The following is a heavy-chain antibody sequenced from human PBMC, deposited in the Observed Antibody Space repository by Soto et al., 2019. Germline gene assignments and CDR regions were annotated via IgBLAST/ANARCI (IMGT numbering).Heavy chain of an antibody. CDR2: ISYDGSNK. V-gene: IGHV3-30-3*01. CDR3: ARPRGFGESYYCYGMDV. D-gene: IGHD3-10*01. Sequence: QVQLVESGGGVVQPGRSLRLSCAASGFTFSSYAMHWVRQAPGKGLEWVAVISYDGSNKYYADSVKGRFTISRDNSKNTLYLQMNSLRAEDTAVYYCARPRGFGESYYCYGMDVWGQGTTVTVSS. J-gene: IGHJ6*02. CDR1: GFTFSSYA.